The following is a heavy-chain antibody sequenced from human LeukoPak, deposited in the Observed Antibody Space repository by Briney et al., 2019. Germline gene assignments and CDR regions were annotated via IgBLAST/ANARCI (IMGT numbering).Heavy chain of an antibody. CDR1: GFTFSSYW. CDR3: ARDLNIVVVPAHGMDV. CDR2: IKQDGSEK. D-gene: IGHD2-2*01. J-gene: IGHJ6*02. Sequence: GGSLRLSCAVYGFTFSSYWMSWVRQAPGKGLEWVANIKQDGSEKHFGDSVKGRFTISRDNAKKSLYLQMNSLRAEDTAVYYCARDLNIVVVPAHGMDVWGQGTTVTVSS. V-gene: IGHV3-7*01.